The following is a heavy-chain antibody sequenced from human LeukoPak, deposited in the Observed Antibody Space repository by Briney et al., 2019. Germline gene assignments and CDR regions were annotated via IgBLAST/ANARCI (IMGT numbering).Heavy chain of an antibody. Sequence: GGSLRLSCVASRFTFSNYWMSWVRQAPGKGLEWVANINQDGSKKPYADSMKGRFTISRDNAKESLYLQLNSLRADDTAVYYCAKWGPHCVGDYCPALDSWGQGTLVTASS. CDR3: AKWGPHCVGDYCPALDS. D-gene: IGHD2-21*02. J-gene: IGHJ4*02. CDR1: RFTFSNYW. CDR2: INQDGSKK. V-gene: IGHV3-7*01.